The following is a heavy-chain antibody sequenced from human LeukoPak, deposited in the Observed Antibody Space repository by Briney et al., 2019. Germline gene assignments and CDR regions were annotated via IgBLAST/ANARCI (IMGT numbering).Heavy chain of an antibody. V-gene: IGHV3-11*01. CDR3: ARDLYYYDSSGYFYFYY. CDR1: GFTFSDYY. J-gene: IGHJ4*02. Sequence: KPGGSLRLSCAASGFTFSDYYMSWIRQAPGKGLEWVSYISSSGSTVYYADSVKGRFTISRDNAKNSLYLQMHSLRAEDTAVYYCARDLYYYDSSGYFYFYYWGQGTLVTVSS. CDR2: ISSSGSTV. D-gene: IGHD3-22*01.